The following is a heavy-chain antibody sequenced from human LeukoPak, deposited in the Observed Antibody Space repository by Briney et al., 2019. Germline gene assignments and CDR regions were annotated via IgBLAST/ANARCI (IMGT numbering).Heavy chain of an antibody. Sequence: SETLSLTCTVSGGSISSSRYYWGWIRQPPGKGLERIGCIYYSGSTYYNPSLKSRVTISIDTSKNQFSLILSSVTAADTAVYYCARRSSGSYHSPLGYWGQGILVTVSP. V-gene: IGHV4-39*01. CDR2: IYYSGST. CDR1: GGSISSSRYY. J-gene: IGHJ4*02. D-gene: IGHD1-26*01. CDR3: ARRSSGSYHSPLGY.